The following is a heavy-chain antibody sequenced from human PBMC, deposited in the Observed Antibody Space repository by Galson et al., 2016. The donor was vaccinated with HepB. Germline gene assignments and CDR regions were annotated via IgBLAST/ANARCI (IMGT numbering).Heavy chain of an antibody. J-gene: IGHJ4*02. CDR3: ARTYYGGGDCRAYDY. CDR1: GFTFSSHS. V-gene: IGHV3-23*01. CDR2: ISHSGSAT. D-gene: IGHD2-21*02. Sequence: SLRLSCAASGFTFSSHSMTWVRQAPGKGLEWVSIISHSGSATYYADSVKGRFTISRDNSRSTLYLQMNSLRVDDTAMYYCARTYYGGGDCRAYDYWGQGTLVTVSS.